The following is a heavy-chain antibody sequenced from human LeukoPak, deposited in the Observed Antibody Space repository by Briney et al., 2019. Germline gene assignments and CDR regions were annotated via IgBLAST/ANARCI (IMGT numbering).Heavy chain of an antibody. Sequence: SETLSLTCAVFGGSFSGNYWSYIRQPPGKGLEWIGEINHSGSTNYNPSLKSRVTISVDTSKNQFSLMLTSVTAADTAVYYCARGSTTVTHYFDYWGQGTLVTVS. CDR1: GGSFSGNY. CDR2: INHSGST. D-gene: IGHD4-17*01. CDR3: ARGSTTVTHYFDY. V-gene: IGHV4-34*01. J-gene: IGHJ4*02.